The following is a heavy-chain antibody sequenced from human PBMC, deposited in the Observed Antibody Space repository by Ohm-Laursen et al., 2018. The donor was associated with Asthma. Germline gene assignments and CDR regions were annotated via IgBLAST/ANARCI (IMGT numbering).Heavy chain of an antibody. CDR1: GFTFSSYS. D-gene: IGHD3-3*01. Sequence: SLRLSCAASGFTFSSYSMNWVRQAPGKGLEWVSSISSSSSYIYYADSVKGRFTISRDNAKNSLYLQMNSLRAEDTAVYYCARDMDRITIFGVPDYWGQGTLVTVST. CDR2: ISSSSSYI. V-gene: IGHV3-21*01. J-gene: IGHJ4*02. CDR3: ARDMDRITIFGVPDY.